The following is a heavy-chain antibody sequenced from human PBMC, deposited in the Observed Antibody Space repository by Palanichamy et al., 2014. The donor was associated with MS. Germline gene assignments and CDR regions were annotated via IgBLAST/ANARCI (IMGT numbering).Heavy chain of an antibody. J-gene: IGHJ4*02. V-gene: IGHV3-30-3*01. Sequence: QVQLVESGGGVVQPGRSLRLSCAASGFTFNSYAMHWVRQAPGKGLDWVAIISHDGSKNFYADSVKGRFTIPRDNSKNALFLQMNSLRAEDTAVYYCARGSAITLVQGSIAYWGQGTLVTVSS. CDR3: ARGSAITLVQGSIAY. D-gene: IGHD3-10*01. CDR1: GFTFNSYA. CDR2: ISHDGSKN.